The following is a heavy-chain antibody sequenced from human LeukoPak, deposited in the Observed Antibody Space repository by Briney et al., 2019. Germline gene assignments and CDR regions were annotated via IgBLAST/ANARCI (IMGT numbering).Heavy chain of an antibody. CDR1: GYSISSGYY. Sequence: RPSETLSLTCTVSGYSISSGYYWGWIRQPPGKGLEWIGSIYHSGSTYYNPSLKSRVTISVDTSKNQFSLKLTSVTAADTAVYYCARVEFTAEYSSSRYNWFDPWGQGTLVTVSS. J-gene: IGHJ5*02. CDR2: IYHSGST. CDR3: ARVEFTAEYSSSRYNWFDP. V-gene: IGHV4-38-2*02. D-gene: IGHD6-6*01.